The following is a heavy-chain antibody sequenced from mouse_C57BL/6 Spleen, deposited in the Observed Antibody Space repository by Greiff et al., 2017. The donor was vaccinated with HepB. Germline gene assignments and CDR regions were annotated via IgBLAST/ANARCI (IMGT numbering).Heavy chain of an antibody. J-gene: IGHJ3*01. D-gene: IGHD2-12*01. CDR3: AVTTEFAY. CDR1: GYTFTSYW. CDR2: IDPNSGGT. V-gene: IGHV1-72*01. Sequence: QVQLQQPGAELVKPWASVKLSCKASGYTFTSYWMHWVKQRPGRGLEWIGCIDPNSGGTKYNEKFKSKSTLTVDKPSSTAYMQLSSLTSEDSAVYYCAVTTEFAYWGQGTLVTVSA.